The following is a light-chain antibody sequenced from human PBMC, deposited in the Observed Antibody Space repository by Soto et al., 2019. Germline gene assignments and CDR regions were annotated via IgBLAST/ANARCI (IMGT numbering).Light chain of an antibody. V-gene: IGKV1D-12*01. CDR2: TAS. J-gene: IGKJ2*01. CDR1: QDIDRW. CDR3: LQSDTFPYT. Sequence: DIQMTQSPSSVSASVGDRVTISCRASQDIDRWLAWFQHNPGKAPKLLISTASSLQSGVPSRFSGSGSGTDFTLTIASLQFEDFATYYCLQSDTFPYTFGLGTKLEIK.